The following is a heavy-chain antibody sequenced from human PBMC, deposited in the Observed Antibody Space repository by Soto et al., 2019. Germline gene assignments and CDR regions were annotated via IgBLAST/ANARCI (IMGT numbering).Heavy chain of an antibody. V-gene: IGHV3-30*18. J-gene: IGHJ6*02. Sequence: VGSLRLSCAASGFTFRGYGMHWVRQAPGRGLEWVALISYDGSIKYYADSVRGRFTISRDNSKNTLYLQMNSLRAEDTAVYYCANSEYSRYKNIDVWGQGTTVTVSS. D-gene: IGHD5-18*01. CDR2: ISYDGSIK. CDR3: ANSEYSRYKNIDV. CDR1: GFTFRGYG.